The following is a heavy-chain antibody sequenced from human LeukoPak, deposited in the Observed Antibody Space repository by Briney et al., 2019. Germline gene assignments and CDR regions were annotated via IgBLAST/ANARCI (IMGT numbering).Heavy chain of an antibody. CDR1: GGSISSGGYY. CDR3: ARGHSSGYYYSFDY. J-gene: IGHJ4*02. Sequence: SETLSLTCTVSGGSISSGGYYWTWIRQHPGKGLEWIGYIFYSGSTYQNPSLKSRVTISVDTSKNQFSLGLSSVTAADTAVYYCARGHSSGYYYSFDYWGQGTLVTVSS. CDR2: IFYSGST. V-gene: IGHV4-31*03. D-gene: IGHD3-22*01.